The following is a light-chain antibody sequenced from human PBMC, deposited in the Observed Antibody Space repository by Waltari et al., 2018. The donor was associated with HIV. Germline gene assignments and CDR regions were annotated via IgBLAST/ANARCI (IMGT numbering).Light chain of an antibody. CDR1: SRRSTYG. CDR2: VHSYGSH. CDR3: QTWSPGSEV. V-gene: IGLV4-69*01. J-gene: IGLJ3*02. Sequence: QLVLTQSPSASASLGAPVKLTCTLRSRRSTYGIAWLQQQPETGPRYFMTVHSYGSHTRADGIPDRFFGSSSGAERYLTISSLQSEDEAVYYCQTWSPGSEVFGRGTQLTVL.